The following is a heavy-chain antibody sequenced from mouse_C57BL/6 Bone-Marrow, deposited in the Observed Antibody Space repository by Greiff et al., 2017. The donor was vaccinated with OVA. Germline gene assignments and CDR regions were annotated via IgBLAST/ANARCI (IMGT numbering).Heavy chain of an antibody. CDR3: ASQGGSYAMDY. CDR2: ISGGGGNN. V-gene: IGHV5-9*01. Sequence: EVMLVESGGGLVKPGGSLKLSCAASGFTFSSYTMSWVRQTPEKRLEWVATISGGGGNNYYPDSVTGRFTISRDNAKNTLYLQMSILRSEDTALYYCASQGGSYAMDYWGQGTSVTVSS. J-gene: IGHJ4*01. CDR1: GFTFSSYT.